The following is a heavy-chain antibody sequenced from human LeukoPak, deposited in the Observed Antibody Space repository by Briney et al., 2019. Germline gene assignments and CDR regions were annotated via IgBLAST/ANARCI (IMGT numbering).Heavy chain of an antibody. CDR3: ARIAAPTGFDY. Sequence: GASVKVSCKASGYTFTSYYMHWVGQAPGQGLEWMAISNPSGGSTSYAQKLQGRVTMTRDMSTSTVYMELSSLRSEDTAVYYCARIAAPTGFDYWGQGTLVTVSS. CDR2: SNPSGGST. CDR1: GYTFTSYY. V-gene: IGHV1-46*04. D-gene: IGHD6-13*01. J-gene: IGHJ4*02.